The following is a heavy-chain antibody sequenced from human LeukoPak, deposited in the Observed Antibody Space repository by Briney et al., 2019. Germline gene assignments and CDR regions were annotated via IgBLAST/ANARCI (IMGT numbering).Heavy chain of an antibody. CDR3: AKAFLSTGGYY. Sequence: GGSLRLSCAASGFTFSSYAMSWVRQAPGKGLEWVSAISGSGGSSYYADSVKGRFTIYRDNSKSTLYLQINSLRAEDTAVYYCAKAFLSTGGYYWGQGTLVTVSS. D-gene: IGHD2-8*02. CDR2: ISGSGGSS. J-gene: IGHJ4*02. CDR1: GFTFSSYA. V-gene: IGHV3-23*01.